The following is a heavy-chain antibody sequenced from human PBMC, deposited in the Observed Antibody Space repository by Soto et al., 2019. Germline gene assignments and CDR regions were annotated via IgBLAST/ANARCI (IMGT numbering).Heavy chain of an antibody. CDR2: IYYSGST. CDR3: ARDGETAMARNNWFDP. Sequence: PSETLSLTCTVSGGSISSGGYYWSWIRQHPGKGLEWIGYIYYSGSTYYSPSLKSRVTISVDTSKNQFSLKLSSVTAADTAVYYCARDGETAMARNNWFDPWGQGTLVTVSS. D-gene: IGHD5-18*01. V-gene: IGHV4-31*03. J-gene: IGHJ5*02. CDR1: GGSISSGGYY.